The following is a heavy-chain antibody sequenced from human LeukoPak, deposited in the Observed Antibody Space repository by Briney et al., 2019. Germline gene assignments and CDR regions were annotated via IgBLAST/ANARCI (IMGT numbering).Heavy chain of an antibody. V-gene: IGHV1-18*04. D-gene: IGHD4-17*01. CDR3: VTSDYGDYFDY. CDR1: GYTFTSYG. J-gene: IGHJ4*02. CDR2: ISAYNGNT. Sequence: ASVPVSCKASGYTFTSYGISWVRQAPGQGLEWKGWISAYNGNTNYPQKLQGRVTMTTDTSTSTAYMELRSLRSDDTAVYYCVTSDYGDYFDYWGQGTLVTVSS.